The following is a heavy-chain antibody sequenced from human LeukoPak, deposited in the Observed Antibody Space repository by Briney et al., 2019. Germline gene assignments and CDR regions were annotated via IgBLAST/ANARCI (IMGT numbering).Heavy chain of an antibody. CDR1: GDSISSGNYY. D-gene: IGHD3-22*01. V-gene: IGHV4-39*07. CDR3: ARGPNYYDSSGAD. J-gene: IGHJ4*02. Sequence: SETLSLTCTVSGDSISSGNYYWSWIRQPPGKGLEWIGEINHSGSTNYNPSLKSRVTISVDTSKNQFSLKLSPVTAADTAVYYCARGPNYYDSSGADWGQGTLVTVSS. CDR2: INHSGST.